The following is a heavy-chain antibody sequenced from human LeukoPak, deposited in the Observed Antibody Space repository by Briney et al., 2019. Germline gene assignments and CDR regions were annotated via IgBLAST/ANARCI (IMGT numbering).Heavy chain of an antibody. D-gene: IGHD3-22*01. CDR2: INTNTGNP. CDR3: ARGPYDSSGCYYVPFNY. V-gene: IGHV7-4-1*02. Sequence: ASVKVSCKASGYTFTSYAMNWVRQAPGQGLEWMGWINTNTGNPTYAQGFTGRFVFSLDTSVSTAYLQISSLKAEDTAVYYCARGPYDSSGCYYVPFNYWGQGTLVTVSS. J-gene: IGHJ4*02. CDR1: GYTFTSYA.